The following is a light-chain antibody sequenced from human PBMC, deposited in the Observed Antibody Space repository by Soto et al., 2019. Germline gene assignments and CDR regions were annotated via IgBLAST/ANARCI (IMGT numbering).Light chain of an antibody. Sequence: QSALTQPASVSGSPGQSITISCTGTSSDVGGYHHVSWYQHSPGKAPKLILFAVSDRPSGVSHRFSGSKSVNTASLTISGLQADDEADYYCCSYTSLSTVVFGGGTKLTVL. V-gene: IGLV2-14*01. CDR2: AVS. CDR1: SSDVGGYHH. CDR3: CSYTSLSTVV. J-gene: IGLJ2*01.